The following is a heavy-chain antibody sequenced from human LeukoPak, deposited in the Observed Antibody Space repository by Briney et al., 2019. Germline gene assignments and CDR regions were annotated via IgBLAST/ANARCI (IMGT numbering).Heavy chain of an antibody. CDR3: VRQMIRFWFDP. V-gene: IGHV3-7*01. Sequence: PGGSLRLSCAASGFTFSLYWMTWVRQSPGKGLEWVADINPDGSQKYSVDSVKGRFTISRHNAKNSLFLQMNSLRAEDTAVYYCVRQMIRFWFDPWGQGTQVTVSS. CDR1: GFTFSLYW. D-gene: IGHD3-16*01. CDR2: INPDGSQK. J-gene: IGHJ5*02.